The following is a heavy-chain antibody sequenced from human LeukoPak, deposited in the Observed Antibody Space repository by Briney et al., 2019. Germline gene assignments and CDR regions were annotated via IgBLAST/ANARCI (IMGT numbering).Heavy chain of an antibody. CDR1: GFTFSTYA. CDR3: ARDSGRYDFWSGYTGYFDY. CDR2: ISYDGGNK. Sequence: GSLRLSCAASGFTFSTYAMHWVRQAPGKGLEWVAVISYDGGNKYYADSVKGRFTISRDNSKNTLYLQMSSLRAEDTAVYYCARDSGRYDFWSGYTGYFDYWGRGTLVTVSS. J-gene: IGHJ4*02. V-gene: IGHV3-30-3*01. D-gene: IGHD3-3*01.